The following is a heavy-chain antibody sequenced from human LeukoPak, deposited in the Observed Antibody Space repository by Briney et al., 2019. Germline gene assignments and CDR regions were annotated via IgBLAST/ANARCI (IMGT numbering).Heavy chain of an antibody. J-gene: IGHJ4*02. CDR1: GFCVHTFA. D-gene: IGHD6-13*01. CDR3: ARSLYSSSFL. CDR2: IYSGGST. Sequence: GGSLRLSCAVSGFCVHTFAMSWVRQAPGKGLEWVSVIYSGGSTYYADSVKGRFTISRDNSKNTLYLQMNSLRAEDTAVYYCARSLYSSSFLWGQGTLVTVSS. V-gene: IGHV3-66*01.